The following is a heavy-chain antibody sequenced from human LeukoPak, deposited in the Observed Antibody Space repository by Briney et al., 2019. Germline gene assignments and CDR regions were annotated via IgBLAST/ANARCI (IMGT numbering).Heavy chain of an antibody. V-gene: IGHV4-31*03. CDR1: GASISSGGYF. J-gene: IGHJ4*02. CDR2: IYYSGTP. Sequence: PSETLSLTCTVSGASISSGGYFWSWIRQLPGKGLEWIGYIYYSGTPYCNPSLESRVIMSVDTSVNQFSLKLRSVTAADTAMYFCARAYSSSRSVFDFWGQGILVTVSS. CDR3: ARAYSSSRSVFDF. D-gene: IGHD6-13*01.